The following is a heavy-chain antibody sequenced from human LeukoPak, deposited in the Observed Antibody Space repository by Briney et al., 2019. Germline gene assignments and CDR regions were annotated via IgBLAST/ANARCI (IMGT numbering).Heavy chain of an antibody. V-gene: IGHV3-74*01. D-gene: IGHD3-22*01. CDR3: ASHIYYDSSARGGAFDI. Sequence: GGSLRLSCAASGFSFSTSWMHWVRHTPEKGLVWVSRINSDGSNTIYADSVKGRFTISRDNAKNSLYLQMNSLRAGDTAVYYCASHIYYDSSARGGAFDIWGQGTMVTVSS. CDR1: GFSFSTSW. CDR2: INSDGSNT. J-gene: IGHJ3*02.